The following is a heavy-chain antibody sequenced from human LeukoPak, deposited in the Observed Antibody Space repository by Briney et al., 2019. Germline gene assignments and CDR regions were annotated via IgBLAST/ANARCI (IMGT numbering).Heavy chain of an antibody. CDR1: GYSFTDDY. V-gene: IGHV1-2*04. CDR3: ARAGGAVSETSNYFDY. D-gene: IGHD3-16*01. J-gene: IGHJ4*02. CDR2: INPNSGDT. Sequence: ASVKVSCKASGYSFTDDYIHWVRQAPGQGLEWMGWINPNSGDTDYAQKFQGWVTMTRDTSISTASMDLNRLKSDDTAVYYCARAGGAVSETSNYFDYWGQGTLVTVSS.